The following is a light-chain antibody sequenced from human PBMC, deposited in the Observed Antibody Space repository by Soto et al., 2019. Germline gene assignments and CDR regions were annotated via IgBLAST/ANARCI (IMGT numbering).Light chain of an antibody. CDR3: HQYHSAPQT. V-gene: IGKV4-1*01. J-gene: IGKJ1*01. Sequence: DIVMTQSPDSLAVSLGERATINCKSSQSVLYSPNNKNYLAWYQQKPGQPPKLLVYWASTRESGVPDRFSGSGSGTDLPLTISSLQAEDAAVYYCHQYHSAPQTFVQVTKVEIK. CDR2: WAS. CDR1: QSVLYSPNNKNY.